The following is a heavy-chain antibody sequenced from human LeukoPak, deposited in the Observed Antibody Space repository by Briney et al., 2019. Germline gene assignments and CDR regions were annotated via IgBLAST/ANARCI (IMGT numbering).Heavy chain of an antibody. CDR2: MNANSGNT. V-gene: IGHV1-8*02. D-gene: IGHD3-3*01. Sequence: GASVKVSCKASGGTFSSYTINWVRQATGQGLEWMGWMNANSGNTGYAQKFQGRVTMTRDTSISTAYMEVSSLRSEDTAVYYCARGASRSFDSWGQGTLVSVSS. CDR1: GGTFSSYT. J-gene: IGHJ4*02. CDR3: ARGASRSFDS.